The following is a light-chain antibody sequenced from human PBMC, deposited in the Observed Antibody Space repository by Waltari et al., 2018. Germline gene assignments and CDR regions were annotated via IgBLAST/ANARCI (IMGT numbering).Light chain of an antibody. CDR2: GKN. CDR1: SLRLYY. J-gene: IGLJ2*01. Sequence: SSELSQDPAVSVALGQTVRITCQGDSLRLYYASWFRQKPGQSPVLLIYGKNNRPSGIPDRFSASSSGNTASLTISGARAEDEGDYYCNTREISGDVVFGGGTKLTVL. V-gene: IGLV3-19*01. CDR3: NTREISGDVV.